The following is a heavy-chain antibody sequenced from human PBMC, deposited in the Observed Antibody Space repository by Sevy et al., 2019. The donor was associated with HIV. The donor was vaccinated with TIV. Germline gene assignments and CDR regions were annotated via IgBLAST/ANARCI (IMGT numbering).Heavy chain of an antibody. Sequence: SETLSLICSVPGGTINSYFWTWIRQPPGKGLEWIGNIYYSGSTKYNPSLKSRVTMSVDTSKNQFSLRLTSVTAADTAVSYCARRVAGKPYYNGMDVWGQGTTVTVSS. J-gene: IGHJ6*02. CDR1: GGTINSYF. V-gene: IGHV4-59*01. CDR3: ARRVAGKPYYNGMDV. CDR2: IYYSGST. D-gene: IGHD2-15*01.